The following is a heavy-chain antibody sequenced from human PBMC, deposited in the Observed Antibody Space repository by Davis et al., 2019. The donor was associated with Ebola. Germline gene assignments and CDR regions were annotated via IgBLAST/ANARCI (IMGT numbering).Heavy chain of an antibody. J-gene: IGHJ3*02. Sequence: SVKVSCKASGDTFNKYGITWVRQAPGQGLEWIGRIIPIFRIANYAQSFRGRVTITADKSTSTAYLELSSLRSEDTAVYYCARSIWRYFDDAFDIWGQGTLVTVSS. CDR1: GDTFNKYG. V-gene: IGHV1-69*04. CDR2: IIPIFRIA. CDR3: ARSIWRYFDDAFDI. D-gene: IGHD3-9*01.